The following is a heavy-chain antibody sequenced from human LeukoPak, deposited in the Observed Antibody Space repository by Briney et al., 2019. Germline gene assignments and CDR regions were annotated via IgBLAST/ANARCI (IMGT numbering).Heavy chain of an antibody. D-gene: IGHD6-13*01. CDR3: AREIREAAVSN. V-gene: IGHV3-7*01. CDR1: GFSNDW. Sequence: GGSLRLSCTMSGFSNDWMAWVRQAPAQGLEWVATINQDGSQKYYVDSMKGRFTISRDNAKNSLYLQLTSLRADDTAVYYCAREIREAAVSNWGQGTLVTVSS. J-gene: IGHJ4*02. CDR2: INQDGSQK.